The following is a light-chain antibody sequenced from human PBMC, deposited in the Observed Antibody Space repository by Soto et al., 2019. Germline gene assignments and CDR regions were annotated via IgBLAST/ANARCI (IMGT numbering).Light chain of an antibody. J-gene: IGLJ1*01. CDR2: SSN. Sequence: QSVLTQPPSASGTPGQRVTISCSGSSSNIGSNTVNWYQQLPGTAPKLLIYSSNQRPSGVPDRFSGSKSGTSASLAISGLQSEDEADYYCAAWDDSLNGYGFGTGTKVTVL. V-gene: IGLV1-44*01. CDR1: SSNIGSNT. CDR3: AAWDDSLNGYG.